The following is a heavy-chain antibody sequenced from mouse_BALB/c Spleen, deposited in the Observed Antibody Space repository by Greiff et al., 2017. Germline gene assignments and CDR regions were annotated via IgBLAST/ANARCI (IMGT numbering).Heavy chain of an antibody. CDR3: ARSQLLYAMDY. V-gene: IGHV5-17*02. Sequence: EVQVVESGGGLVQPGGSRKLSCAASGFTFSSFGMHWVRQAPEKGLEWVAYISSGSSTIYYADTVKGRFTISRDNPKNTLFLQMTSLRSEDTAMYYCARSQLLYAMDYWGQGTSVTVSS. J-gene: IGHJ4*01. D-gene: IGHD2-12*01. CDR2: ISSGSSTI. CDR1: GFTFSSFG.